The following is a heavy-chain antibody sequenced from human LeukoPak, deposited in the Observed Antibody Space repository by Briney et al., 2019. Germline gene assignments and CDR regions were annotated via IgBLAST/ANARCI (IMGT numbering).Heavy chain of an antibody. Sequence: SETLSLTCAVSGYSISYGYYWSWIRQPPGKGLELIGYIYYSGSTNYNPSLKSRLTISVDTSKRQFSMKLSSVTAADTDVYYCARTGYDLYYYYYYYMDAWGKGKPVTVSS. CDR1: GYSISYGYY. CDR3: ARTGYDLYYYYYYYMDA. V-gene: IGHV4-59*01. D-gene: IGHD3-22*01. J-gene: IGHJ6*03. CDR2: IYYSGST.